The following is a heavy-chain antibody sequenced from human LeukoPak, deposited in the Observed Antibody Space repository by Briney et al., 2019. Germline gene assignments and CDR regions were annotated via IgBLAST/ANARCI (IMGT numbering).Heavy chain of an antibody. Sequence: GGSLRLSCAASGFTFSSYAMRWVRQAPGKGLEWLAVISYDGSNKYYADSVKGRFTISRDNSKNTLYLQMNSLRAEDTAVYYCARPPSLVVVIWYFQHWGQGTLVTVSS. CDR3: ARPPSLVVVIWYFQH. D-gene: IGHD3-22*01. CDR1: GFTFSSYA. J-gene: IGHJ1*01. V-gene: IGHV3-30-3*01. CDR2: ISYDGSNK.